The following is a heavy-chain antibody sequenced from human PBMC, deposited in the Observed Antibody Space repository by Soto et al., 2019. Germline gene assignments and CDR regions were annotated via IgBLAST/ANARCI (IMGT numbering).Heavy chain of an antibody. D-gene: IGHD1-1*01. V-gene: IGHV4-59*01. Sequence: PSETLSLTCTVSGGSISSYYWSWIRQPPGKGLEWIGYIYYSGSTNYSPSLKSRVTISVDTSKNQFSLKLSSVTAADTAVYYCARAPGSYYYYYMDVWGKGTTVTV. CDR2: IYYSGST. CDR1: GGSISSYY. J-gene: IGHJ6*03. CDR3: ARAPGSYYYYYMDV.